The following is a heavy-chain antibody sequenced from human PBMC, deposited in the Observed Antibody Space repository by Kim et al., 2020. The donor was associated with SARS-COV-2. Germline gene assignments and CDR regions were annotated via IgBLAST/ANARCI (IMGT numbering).Heavy chain of an antibody. CDR3: ARALVVVTARSYFDY. CDR2: INPSGGST. V-gene: IGHV1-46*01. D-gene: IGHD2-21*02. Sequence: ASVKVSCKASGYTFTSYYMHWVRQAPGQGLEWMGIINPSGGSTSYAQKFQGRVTMTRDTSTSTVYMELSSLRSEDTAVYYCARALVVVTARSYFDYWGQGTLVTVSS. J-gene: IGHJ4*02. CDR1: GYTFTSYY.